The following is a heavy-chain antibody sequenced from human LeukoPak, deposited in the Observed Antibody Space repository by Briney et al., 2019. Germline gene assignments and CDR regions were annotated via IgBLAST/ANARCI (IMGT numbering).Heavy chain of an antibody. CDR2: ISYDGSNK. D-gene: IGHD6-13*01. J-gene: IGHJ3*02. Sequence: SGRSLRLSCAASGFTFSSYAMHWVRQAPGKGLEWVAVISYDGSNKYYADSVKGRFTISRDNSENTLYMQMNSLRVEDTAVYYCAKGLHSSSWNDAFDIWGQGTTVTVSS. CDR1: GFTFSSYA. V-gene: IGHV3-30*04. CDR3: AKGLHSSSWNDAFDI.